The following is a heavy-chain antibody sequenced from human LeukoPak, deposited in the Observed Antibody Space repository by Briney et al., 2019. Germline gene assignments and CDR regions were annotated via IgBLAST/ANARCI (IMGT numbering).Heavy chain of an antibody. CDR1: GFIFSDYG. D-gene: IGHD3-22*01. CDR3: ARAYYYDSSGYYPAGY. J-gene: IGHJ4*02. Sequence: GGSLRLSCAASGFIFSDYGMHWVRQAPGKGLEWMGWINPNSGGTNYAQKFQGRVTMTRDTSISTAYMELSRLRSDDTAVYYCARAYYYDSSGYYPAGYWGQGTLVTVSS. CDR2: INPNSGGT. V-gene: IGHV1-2*02.